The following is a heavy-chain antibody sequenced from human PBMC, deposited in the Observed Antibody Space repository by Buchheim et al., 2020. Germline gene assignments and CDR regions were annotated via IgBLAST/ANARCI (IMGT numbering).Heavy chain of an antibody. CDR1: GFTFKTYE. Sequence: EVQLVESGGGLVQTGGSLRLSCAAPGFTFKTYEMNWVRQAPGKGLEWVSYISTRATTKYYADSVQGRFSISRDNAKSILYLQMNSLRAEDTAVYYCARDPGSDILTGSDPGLDFWGLGPL. J-gene: IGHJ4*02. D-gene: IGHD3-9*01. V-gene: IGHV3-48*03. CDR3: ARDPGSDILTGSDPGLDF. CDR2: ISTRATTK.